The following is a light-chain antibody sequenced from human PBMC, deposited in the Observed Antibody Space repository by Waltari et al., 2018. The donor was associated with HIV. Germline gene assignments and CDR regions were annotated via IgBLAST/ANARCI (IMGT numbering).Light chain of an antibody. CDR3: SSYTSSTYVV. Sequence: QSALTQPASVSGSPGQSITISSPGTSNAVGGYNYVPWYQQHPGKVPKLMINDVSNRPSGVSYRFSGSKSGNTASLTISGLQAEDEADYYCSSYTSSTYVVFGGGTKLTVL. J-gene: IGLJ2*01. V-gene: IGLV2-14*03. CDR1: SNAVGGYNY. CDR2: DVS.